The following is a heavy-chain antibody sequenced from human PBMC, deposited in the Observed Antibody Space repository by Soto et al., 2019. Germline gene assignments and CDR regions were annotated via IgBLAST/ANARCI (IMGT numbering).Heavy chain of an antibody. Sequence: GASVKVSCKASGGTFSSYTISWVLQAPGEGLEWMGRIIPINGNTKYAQKFQGRVTITTDTSASTAYMELSSLRSEDTAVYYCAKDYGDYFWFDPWGQGTLVTVST. J-gene: IGHJ5*02. CDR2: IIPINGNT. CDR1: GGTFSSYT. CDR3: AKDYGDYFWFDP. D-gene: IGHD4-17*01. V-gene: IGHV1-69*08.